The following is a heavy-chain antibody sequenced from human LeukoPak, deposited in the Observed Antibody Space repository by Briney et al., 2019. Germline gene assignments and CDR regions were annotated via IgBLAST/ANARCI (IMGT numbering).Heavy chain of an antibody. Sequence: GRSLRLSCAASGFTFSSYAMHWVRQAPGKGLGWVAVISYDGSNKYYADSVKGRFTISRDNSKNTLYLQMNSLRAEDTAVYYCARTGYSSGWYGDYFDYWGQGTLVTVSS. D-gene: IGHD6-19*01. CDR3: ARTGYSSGWYGDYFDY. CDR2: ISYDGSNK. J-gene: IGHJ4*02. CDR1: GFTFSSYA. V-gene: IGHV3-30*04.